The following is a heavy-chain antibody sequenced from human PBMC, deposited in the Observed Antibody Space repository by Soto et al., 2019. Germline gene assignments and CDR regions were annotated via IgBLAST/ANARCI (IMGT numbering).Heavy chain of an antibody. D-gene: IGHD3-22*01. CDR1: GFSFSTYA. Sequence: GGSLRLSCAASGFSFSTYAMHWVRQAPGRGLEWVAVISKDGSNKYYADSVKGRFTISRDNSKNTLSVEMHSLRAEDTAVYYCAKDRHRSGSPHPFDYWGQGTLVTVSS. CDR3: AKDRHRSGSPHPFDY. V-gene: IGHV3-30*18. J-gene: IGHJ4*02. CDR2: ISKDGSNK.